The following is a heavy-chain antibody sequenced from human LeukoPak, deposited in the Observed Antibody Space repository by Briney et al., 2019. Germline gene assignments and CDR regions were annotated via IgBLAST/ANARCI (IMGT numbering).Heavy chain of an antibody. Sequence: GGSLRLSCAASGFTFSSYAMHWVRQAPGKGPEWVAVISYDGSNKYYADSVKGRFTISRDNSKNTLYLQMNSLRAEDTAVYYCARRGYGMDVWGQGTTVTVSS. J-gene: IGHJ6*02. CDR1: GFTFSSYA. CDR2: ISYDGSNK. V-gene: IGHV3-30-3*01. CDR3: ARRGYGMDV. D-gene: IGHD3-10*01.